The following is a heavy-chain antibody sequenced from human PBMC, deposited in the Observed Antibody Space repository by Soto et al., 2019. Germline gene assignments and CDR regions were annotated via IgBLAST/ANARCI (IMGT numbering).Heavy chain of an antibody. Sequence: PXGSLRLCFAASGFNLGSYWMTWVRQAPGKGLEWVANIKQDGSEKYYVDSVKGRFSSSRDNAKNSLYLQMNRLRAEDTAVYYCATYKDTTGTPVRLEHWGQGTLVTVSS. CDR3: ATYKDTTGTPVRLEH. CDR2: IKQDGSEK. J-gene: IGHJ1*01. V-gene: IGHV3-7*01. CDR1: GFNLGSYW. D-gene: IGHD1-1*01.